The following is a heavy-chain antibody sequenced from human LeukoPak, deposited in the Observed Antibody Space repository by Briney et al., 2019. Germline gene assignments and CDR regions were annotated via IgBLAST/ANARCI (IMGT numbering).Heavy chain of an antibody. Sequence: PGGSLRLSCAASGFTFNTYWMHWVRQAPGKGLVWVSRINPDGRTTNYADSVKGRFTISRDNAKNTLYLQMNRLRVEDTATYYCAKVDGSGNSIFDYWGQGTLVPVSS. CDR1: GFTFNTYW. CDR3: AKVDGSGNSIFDY. V-gene: IGHV3-74*01. CDR2: INPDGRTT. J-gene: IGHJ4*02. D-gene: IGHD3-22*01.